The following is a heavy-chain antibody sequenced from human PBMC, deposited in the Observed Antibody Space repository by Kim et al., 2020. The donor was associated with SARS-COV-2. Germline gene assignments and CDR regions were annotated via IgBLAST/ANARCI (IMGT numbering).Heavy chain of an antibody. CDR1: GGSISSSSYY. CDR2: IYYSGST. Sequence: ETLSLTCTVSGGSISSSSYYWGWIRQPPGKGLEWIGSIYYSGSTYYNPSLKSRVTISVDTSKNQFSLKLSSVTAADTAVYYCASLLSGITMVRGVFYFDYWGQGTLGTVSS. V-gene: IGHV4-39*01. CDR3: ASLLSGITMVRGVFYFDY. J-gene: IGHJ4*02. D-gene: IGHD3-10*01.